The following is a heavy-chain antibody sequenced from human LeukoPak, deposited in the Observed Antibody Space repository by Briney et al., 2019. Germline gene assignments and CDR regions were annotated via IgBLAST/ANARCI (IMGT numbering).Heavy chain of an antibody. D-gene: IGHD3-9*01. Sequence: GGSLRLSCAASGFTFSDYYMSWLRQAPGKGLEGVSYISSSGSTIYYADSVKGRFTISRDNAKNSLYLQMNSLRAEDTAVYYCARDAPYYDILTGYPQLFDYWGQGTLVTVSS. CDR3: ARDAPYYDILTGYPQLFDY. J-gene: IGHJ4*02. CDR1: GFTFSDYY. CDR2: ISSSGSTI. V-gene: IGHV3-11*01.